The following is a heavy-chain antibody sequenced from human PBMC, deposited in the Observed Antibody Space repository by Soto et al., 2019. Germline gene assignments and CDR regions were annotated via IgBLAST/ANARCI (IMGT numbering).Heavy chain of an antibody. CDR2: LYWDDDN. D-gene: IGHD6-19*01. V-gene: IGHV2-5*02. CDR1: GFALRTTGVG. J-gene: IGHJ3*02. Sequence: GRTLGNATQARTLTWTFSGFALRTTGVGVGGIRQPPGKALEWLALLYWDDDNRYNPSLKSRLTLTKDTSKSQVVLTLTNVDPADTATYYCAHNPPQDSGAFDIWGQGTMVTVSS. CDR3: AHNPPQDSGAFDI.